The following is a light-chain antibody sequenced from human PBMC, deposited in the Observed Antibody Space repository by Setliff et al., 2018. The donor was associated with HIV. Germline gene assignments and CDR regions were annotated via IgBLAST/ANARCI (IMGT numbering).Light chain of an antibody. J-gene: IGLJ1*01. Sequence: QSVLTQPASVSGSPGQSITISCTGTSSDVGVYNFVSWYQQRPGKAPKLIIYDVSNRPSGVSYRFSASKSGNTASLTISGLQAEDEADYYCSSYTSSNTYVFGTGTKVTVL. CDR3: SSYTSSNTYV. V-gene: IGLV2-14*03. CDR2: DVS. CDR1: SSDVGVYNF.